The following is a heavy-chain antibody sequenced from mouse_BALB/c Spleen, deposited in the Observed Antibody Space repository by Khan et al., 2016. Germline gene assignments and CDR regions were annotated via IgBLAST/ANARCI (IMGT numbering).Heavy chain of an antibody. D-gene: IGHD2-3*01. V-gene: IGHV11-2*02. CDR2: INSDGSAI. J-gene: IGHJ1*01. CDR3: MRYDGYYWYFDV. CDR1: GFTFSGFW. Sequence: EVQLLETGGGLVQPGGSRGLSCEGSGFTFSGFWMSWVRQTPGKTLEWIGDINSDGSAINYAPSIKDRFTIFRDNDKSTLYLQMSNVRSEDTATYFCMRYDGYYWYFDVWSEGTTVNVSS.